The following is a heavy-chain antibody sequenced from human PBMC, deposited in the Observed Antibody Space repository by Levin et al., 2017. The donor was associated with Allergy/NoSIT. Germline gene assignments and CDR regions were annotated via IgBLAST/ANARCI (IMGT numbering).Heavy chain of an antibody. Sequence: GESLKISCAASGFTFSSYGMHWVRQAPGKGLEWVAVISYDGNNKDYADSVKGRFTISRDNSKNTLYLQMNSLRAEDTAIYYCAKDPTFDIVASYHFDYWGQGTLVTVSS. CDR2: ISYDGNNK. V-gene: IGHV3-30*18. J-gene: IGHJ4*02. D-gene: IGHD5-12*01. CDR1: GFTFSSYG. CDR3: AKDPTFDIVASYHFDY.